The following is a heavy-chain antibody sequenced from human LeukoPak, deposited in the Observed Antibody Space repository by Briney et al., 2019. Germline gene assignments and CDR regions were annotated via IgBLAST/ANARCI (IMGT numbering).Heavy chain of an antibody. Sequence: ASVKVFCRPSGYTFTSYYLHWVRQAPGQGLVWMGIINPSSGSTNYAQKFQGRVTMTGDTSTSTVFMELNSLRFEDTAVYYCARGQAGYSSAWWEFWGQGTLVTVSS. D-gene: IGHD6-19*01. V-gene: IGHV1-46*01. CDR1: GYTFTSYY. J-gene: IGHJ1*01. CDR2: INPSSGST. CDR3: ARGQAGYSSAWWEF.